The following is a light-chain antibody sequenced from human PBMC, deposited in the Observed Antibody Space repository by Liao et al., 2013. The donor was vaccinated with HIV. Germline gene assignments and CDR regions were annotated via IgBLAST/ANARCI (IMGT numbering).Light chain of an antibody. CDR1: KLGDEY. CDR2: QDT. J-gene: IGLJ2*01. CDR3: QAWDSSTVI. V-gene: IGLV3-1*01. Sequence: SYELTQPPLVSVSPGQTASITCSGDKLGDEYASWYQQKPGQSPVLVIYQDTRRPSGIPERFSGSNSGNTATLTISGTQAMDEADYYCQAWDSSTVIFGGGTKLTVL.